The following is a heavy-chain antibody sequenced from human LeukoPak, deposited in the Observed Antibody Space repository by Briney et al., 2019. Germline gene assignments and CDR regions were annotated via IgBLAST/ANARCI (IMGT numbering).Heavy chain of an antibody. CDR2: ISGSGGST. V-gene: IGHV3-23*01. J-gene: IGHJ6*02. CDR3: AKAGNYYYGMDV. Sequence: GGSLRLSCAASGFTFSSYAMSWVRQAPGKGLEWVSAISGSGGSTYYADSVKGRFIISRDNSKNTLYLQMNSLRAEDTAVYYCAKAGNYYYGMDVWGQGTTVTVSS. D-gene: IGHD6-13*01. CDR1: GFTFSSYA.